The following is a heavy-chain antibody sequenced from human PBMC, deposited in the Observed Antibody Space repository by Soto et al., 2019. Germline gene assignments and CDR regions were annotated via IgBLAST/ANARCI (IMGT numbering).Heavy chain of an antibody. CDR1: GYTSTSHW. Sequence: EVQLVQSRAEVKKPGEPLRISCKGSGYTSTSHWISWVRQMPGKGLEWMGRIDPSDSYTNYSPSFQGHVTISGDRSISTAYLQWSSLKASDTAMYYCARHELSSSWIFDYWGQGTLVTVSS. CDR3: ARHELSSSWIFDY. D-gene: IGHD6-13*01. V-gene: IGHV5-10-1*01. CDR2: IDPSDSYT. J-gene: IGHJ4*02.